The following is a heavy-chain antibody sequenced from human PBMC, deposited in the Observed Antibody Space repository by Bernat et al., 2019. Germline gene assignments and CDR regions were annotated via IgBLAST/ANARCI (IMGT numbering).Heavy chain of an antibody. CDR1: GFTFSSYA. CDR2: ISGSGGST. V-gene: IGHV3-23*01. CDR3: VKGDGDFWGGEYYYHYYMDV. J-gene: IGHJ6*03. Sequence: EVQLLESGGGLVQPGGSLRLSCAASGFTFSSYAMNWVRQAPGKGLEWVSAISGSGGSTFYADSVKGRFTISRDSSKNTLYLQMTSLRVEDTAVYYCVKGDGDFWGGEYYYHYYMDVWGKGTTVTVSS. D-gene: IGHD3-3*01.